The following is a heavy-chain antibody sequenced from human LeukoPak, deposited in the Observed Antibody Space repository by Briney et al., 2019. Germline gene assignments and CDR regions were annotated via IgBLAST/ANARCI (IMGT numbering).Heavy chain of an antibody. D-gene: IGHD6-19*01. J-gene: IGHJ4*02. CDR3: ARDIAVSGNYFDY. CDR1: GFTFSSYS. Sequence: SGGSLRLPCAVSGFTFSSYSMSWVRQAPGKGLEWVSSISSSGTYKYYADSVKGRFTISRDNAKNTLYLQMNSLRAEDTAVYYCARDIAVSGNYFDYWGQGTLVTVSS. V-gene: IGHV3-21*01. CDR2: ISSSGTYK.